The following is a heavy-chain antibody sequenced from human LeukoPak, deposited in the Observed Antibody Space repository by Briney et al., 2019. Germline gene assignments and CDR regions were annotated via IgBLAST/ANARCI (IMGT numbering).Heavy chain of an antibody. D-gene: IGHD2-15*01. CDR3: ARTDIVVVVAATPNTFDI. CDR2: IYYSGST. CDR1: GGSISSSSYY. Sequence: SETLSLTCTVSGGSISSSSYYWGWIRQPPGKGLEWIGSIYYSGSTYYNPSLKSRVTISVDTSKNQFSLKLSSVTAADTAVYYCARTDIVVVVAATPNTFDIWGQGTMVTVSS. J-gene: IGHJ3*02. V-gene: IGHV4-39*01.